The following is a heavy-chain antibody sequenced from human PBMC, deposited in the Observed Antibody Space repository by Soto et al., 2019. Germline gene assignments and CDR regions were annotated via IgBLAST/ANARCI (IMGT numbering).Heavy chain of an antibody. CDR3: ARGAETVGSYYYYYGMDV. J-gene: IGHJ6*02. CDR1: GFTFSSYA. Sequence: GGSLRLSCAASGFTFSSYAMSWVRQAPGKGLEWVSAISGSGGSTYYADSVKGRFTISRDNSKNTLYLQMNSLRAEDTAVYYCARGAETVGSYYYYYGMDVWGQGTTVTVSS. D-gene: IGHD1-26*01. CDR2: ISGSGGST. V-gene: IGHV3-23*01.